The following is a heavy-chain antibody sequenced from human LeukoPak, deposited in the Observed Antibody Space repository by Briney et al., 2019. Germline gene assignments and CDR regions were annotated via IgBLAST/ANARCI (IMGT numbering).Heavy chain of an antibody. CDR1: GFTFSSYA. CDR2: ISGSGANT. V-gene: IGHV3-23*01. D-gene: IGHD5-18*01. J-gene: IGHJ4*02. Sequence: PGGSLSLSCAASGFTFSSYAMSWVRQAPGKGLEWVSAISGSGANTYYADSAKGRFTISRDNSKNTLYLQMNSLRAEDTAVYYCARDAGYGYWVVDYWGQGTLVTVSS. CDR3: ARDAGYGYWVVDY.